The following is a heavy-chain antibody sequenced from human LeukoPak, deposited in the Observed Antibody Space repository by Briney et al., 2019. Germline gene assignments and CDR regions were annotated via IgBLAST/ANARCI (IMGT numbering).Heavy chain of an antibody. CDR1: GFPFETNA. CDR3: ARGTVTPFDY. D-gene: IGHD4-11*01. J-gene: IGHJ4*02. Sequence: GGSLRLSCATSGFPFETNAMSWVRQAPGKGLEWVAVIWYDGSNKYYADSVKGRFTISRDNSKNTLYLQMNSLRAEDTAVYYCARGTVTPFDYWGQGTLVTVSS. CDR2: IWYDGSNK. V-gene: IGHV3-33*08.